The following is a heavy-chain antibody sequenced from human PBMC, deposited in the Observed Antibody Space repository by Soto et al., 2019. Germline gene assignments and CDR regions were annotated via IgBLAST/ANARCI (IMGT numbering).Heavy chain of an antibody. V-gene: IGHV4-59*08. CDR3: ARRAGAVPGRIDF. CDR1: GDSISSYY. D-gene: IGHD6-19*01. J-gene: IGHJ4*02. CDR2: IYYTGST. Sequence: HVQLQESGPGLVKPSEPLSLICTVSGDSISSYYWSWIRQPPGKGLEWIGFIYYTGSTNYNPSLKSRVTISVDTSKNQLSLKLSSVTAADTALYYCARRAGAVPGRIDFWGQGTLVTVSS.